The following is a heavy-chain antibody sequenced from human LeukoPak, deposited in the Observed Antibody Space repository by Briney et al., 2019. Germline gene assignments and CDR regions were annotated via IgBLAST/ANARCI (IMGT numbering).Heavy chain of an antibody. J-gene: IGHJ4*02. V-gene: IGHV3-23*01. D-gene: IGHD3-10*01. CDR2: ISGSGGST. CDR1: GFTFSSYG. CDR3: AKDGDRFGDYDY. Sequence: RSGGSLRLSCAASGFTFSSYGMSWVRQAPGKGLEWVSAISGSGGSTYYADSVKGRFTISRDNSKNTLYLQMNSLRAEDTAVYYCAKDGDRFGDYDYWGQGPLVTVS.